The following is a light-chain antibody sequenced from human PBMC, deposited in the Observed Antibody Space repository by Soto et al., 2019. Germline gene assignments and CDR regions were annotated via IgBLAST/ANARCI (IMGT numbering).Light chain of an antibody. CDR2: AAS. CDR1: QTISGY. J-gene: IGKJ1*01. CDR3: QQSYSTPRWT. Sequence: IQMTQSPSSLSASVGDRVTITCRASQTISGYLNWYQQKRGKAPKILIYAASTLQSGVPSRFSGSGSGTDFTLTISSLQPEDFATYYCQQSYSTPRWTFGQGTKVEVK. V-gene: IGKV1-39*01.